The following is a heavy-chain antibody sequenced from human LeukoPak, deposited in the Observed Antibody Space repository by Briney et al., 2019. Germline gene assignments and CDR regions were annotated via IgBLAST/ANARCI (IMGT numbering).Heavy chain of an antibody. Sequence: GGSLRLSCAASGFTFSSYAMSSVRQAPGKGLEWVSAISGSGGSTYYADSVKGRFTISRDNSKNTLYLQMNSLRAEDTAVYYCAKALGGYYYDSSGYYYWGQGILVTVSS. CDR3: AKALGGYYYDSSGYYY. CDR2: ISGSGGST. V-gene: IGHV3-23*01. D-gene: IGHD3-22*01. CDR1: GFTFSSYA. J-gene: IGHJ4*02.